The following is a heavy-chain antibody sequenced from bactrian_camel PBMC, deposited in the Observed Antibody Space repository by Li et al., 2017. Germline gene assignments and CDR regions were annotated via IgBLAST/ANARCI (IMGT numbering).Heavy chain of an antibody. D-gene: IGHD1*01. CDR2: TNTGGGSA. CDR3: AARESFSASWYEREYDY. Sequence: VQLVESGGGLVQPGGSLRLSCSASRLPFSNYDMNWVRQAPGKGLEWVSATNTGGGSAYYADSVKGRFTISRDNAKNTVYLQMNSLKPEDTAMYYCAARESFSASWYEREYDYWGQGTQVTVS. CDR1: RLPFSNYD. J-gene: IGHJ4*01. V-gene: IGHV3S40*01.